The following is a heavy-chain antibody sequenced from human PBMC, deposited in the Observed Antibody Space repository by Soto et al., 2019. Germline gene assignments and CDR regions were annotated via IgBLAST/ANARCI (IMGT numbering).Heavy chain of an antibody. D-gene: IGHD6-19*01. CDR1: GYSISSGYY. CDR3: ARDLRYSSGGFDP. Sequence: PSETLSLTCAVSGYSISSGYYWGWIRQPPGKALEWIGSIYHSGSTYYNPSLKSRVTISVDTSKNQFSLKLSSVTAADTAVYYCARDLRYSSGGFDPWGQGTLVTVSS. CDR2: IYHSGST. V-gene: IGHV4-38-2*02. J-gene: IGHJ5*02.